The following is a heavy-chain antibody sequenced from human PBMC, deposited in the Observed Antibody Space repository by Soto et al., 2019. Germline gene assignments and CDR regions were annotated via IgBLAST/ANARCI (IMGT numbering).Heavy chain of an antibody. D-gene: IGHD3-16*02. CDR1: GYTFTSYG. CDR2: ISAYNGNT. CDR3: VLNMITFGGVIADNWFDP. Sequence: ASVKVSCKASGYTFTSYGISWVRQAPGQGLEWMGWISAYNGNTNYAQKLQGRVTMTTDTSTSTAYMELRSLRSDDTAVYYCVLNMITFGGVIADNWFDPWGQGTLVTVSS. V-gene: IGHV1-18*01. J-gene: IGHJ5*02.